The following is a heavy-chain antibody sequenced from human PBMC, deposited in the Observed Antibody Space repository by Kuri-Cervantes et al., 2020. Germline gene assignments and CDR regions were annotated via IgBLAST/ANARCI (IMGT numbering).Heavy chain of an antibody. J-gene: IGHJ3*02. CDR1: GFTLSRYA. Sequence: GESLKISCAASGFTLSRYAMHWVRQAPGKGLEWVAVFTYEGSDRYYADSVKGRFTISRDNSKNTLYLQMNSLRVEDTAVYYCAKDWHYGQPRAFDIWGQGTMVTVSS. CDR3: AKDWHYGQPRAFDI. V-gene: IGHV3-30*07. CDR2: FTYEGSDR. D-gene: IGHD4-17*01.